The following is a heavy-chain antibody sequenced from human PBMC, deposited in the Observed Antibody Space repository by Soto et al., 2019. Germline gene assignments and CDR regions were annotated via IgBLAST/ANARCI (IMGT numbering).Heavy chain of an antibody. CDR1: GVSITSPNR. V-gene: IGHV4-4*02. Sequence: SETLSLTCAVSGVSITSPNRWSWLRRSPGKGLEWIGEIYHSGNTNYNPSLGTPVTISIDKSKNHFSLQLTSVTAADTAMYYCARDKGFWSGYVVNYWGQGTPVTVSS. CDR2: IYHSGNT. CDR3: ARDKGFWSGYVVNY. D-gene: IGHD3-3*01. J-gene: IGHJ4*02.